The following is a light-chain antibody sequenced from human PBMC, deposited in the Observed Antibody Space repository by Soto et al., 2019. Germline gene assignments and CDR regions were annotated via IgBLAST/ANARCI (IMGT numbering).Light chain of an antibody. CDR2: EVT. Sequence: QSALTQPASVSGSPGQSITISCTGTSSDVGGYNYVCWYQQHPGKAPKLIIYEVTNRPSGVSSRFSGSKSGNTASLSISGLQAEDEADYYCSSYTSSGTVVFGGGTKLTVL. CDR3: SSYTSSGTVV. J-gene: IGLJ2*01. CDR1: SSDVGGYNY. V-gene: IGLV2-14*03.